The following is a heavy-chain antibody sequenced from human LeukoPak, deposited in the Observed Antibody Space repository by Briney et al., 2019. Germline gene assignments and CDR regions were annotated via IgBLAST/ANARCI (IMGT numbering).Heavy chain of an antibody. CDR3: ARIDSGAYYGYFHH. CDR1: GFTFSDYS. J-gene: IGHJ1*01. CDR2: ISLSSTI. V-gene: IGHV3-48*01. Sequence: GGSLRLSCAASGFTFSDYSMNWVRQAPGKGLEWVSYISLSSTIYYADSAKGRFTISRDNAKNSLYLQMNSLRAEDSAVYYCARIDSGAYYGYFHHWGQGTLVTVSS. D-gene: IGHD3-22*01.